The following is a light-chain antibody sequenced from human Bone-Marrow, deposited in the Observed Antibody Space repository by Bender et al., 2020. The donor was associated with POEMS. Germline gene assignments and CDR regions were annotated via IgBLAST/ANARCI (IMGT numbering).Light chain of an antibody. CDR2: EVT. CDR3: CSYSGGVE. V-gene: IGLV2-23*02. Sequence: QSALTQPPSVSGSPGQSITISCTGTSSDVGAYNHVSWYQQHPGKAPKLLIYEVTKRPSGISNRFSGSESGNTASLTIFGLQAEDEADYYCCSYSGGVEFGGGTKLTVL. CDR1: SSDVGAYNH. J-gene: IGLJ3*02.